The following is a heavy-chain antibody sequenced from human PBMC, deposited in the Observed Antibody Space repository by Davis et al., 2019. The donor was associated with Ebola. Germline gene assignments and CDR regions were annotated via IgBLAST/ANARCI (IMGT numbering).Heavy chain of an antibody. CDR1: GGSINSTY. CDR2: IYYSGST. J-gene: IGHJ3*01. CDR3: ARVGGLGSSYLEALDV. V-gene: IGHV4-59*01. D-gene: IGHD1-26*01. Sequence: MPSETLSLTCSVSGGSINSTYCTCIRQPPWKGLEWIGFIYYSGSTNYNPSLTRRDTISMDATRDQFSLKLTSVTAADTAVYFCARVGGLGSSYLEALDVWGQGTMVTV.